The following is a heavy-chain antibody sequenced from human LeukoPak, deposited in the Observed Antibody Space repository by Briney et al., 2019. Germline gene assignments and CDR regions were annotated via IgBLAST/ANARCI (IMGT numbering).Heavy chain of an antibody. CDR1: GFTFSSYE. J-gene: IGHJ6*02. V-gene: IGHV3-48*03. CDR2: ISSSGSTI. D-gene: IGHD4-11*01. Sequence: GGSLRLSCAASGFTFSSYEMNWVRQAPGKGLEWVSYISSSGSTIYYADSVKGRFTISRDNAKNSLYLQMNSLRAEDTAVYYCARETTVKLRYYGMDGWGQGTTVTVSS. CDR3: ARETTVKLRYYGMDG.